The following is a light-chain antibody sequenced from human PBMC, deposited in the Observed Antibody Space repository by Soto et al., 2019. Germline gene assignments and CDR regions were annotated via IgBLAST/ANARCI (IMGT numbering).Light chain of an antibody. CDR3: QKYNSFLYT. V-gene: IGKV1-5*01. J-gene: IGKJ2*01. Sequence: DIQMTPSPSTLSESVGDRVTITCRASQSINNWLAWYQQKPGKAPKILIYDASSLKSGVPSRFSGSGSGTDFTLTINNLQPDDFATYYCQKYNSFLYTFGQGTKLEIK. CDR2: DAS. CDR1: QSINNW.